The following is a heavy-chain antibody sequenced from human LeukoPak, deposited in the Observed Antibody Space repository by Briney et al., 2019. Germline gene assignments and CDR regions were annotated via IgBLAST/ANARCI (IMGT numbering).Heavy chain of an antibody. J-gene: IGHJ3*02. D-gene: IGHD2-2*01. CDR1: GGTFSSYA. V-gene: IGHV1-69*06. CDR3: ARELGYCSSTSCLTDAFDI. Sequence: ASVKVSCKASGGTFSSYAISWVRQAPGQGLEWMGGIIPIFGTANYAQKFQGRVTITADKSTSTAYMELSSLRSEDTAVYYCARELGYCSSTSCLTDAFDIWGQGTMDTVSS. CDR2: IIPIFGTA.